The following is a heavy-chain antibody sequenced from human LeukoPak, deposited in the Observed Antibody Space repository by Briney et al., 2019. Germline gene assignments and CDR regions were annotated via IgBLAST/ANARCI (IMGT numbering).Heavy chain of an antibody. Sequence: GLSVRLSCAASGFTFSDYYMSWIRQAPGKGLEWVSYIRISWSTIYYADSVKGRFTISRDNAKNSLYLQMNSLRAEDTAVYYCARGSSRDFWSGFPRGGYDYFDYWGQGTLVTVSS. CDR1: GFTFSDYY. D-gene: IGHD3-3*01. CDR2: IRISWSTI. J-gene: IGHJ4*02. V-gene: IGHV3-11*04. CDR3: ARGSSRDFWSGFPRGGYDYFDY.